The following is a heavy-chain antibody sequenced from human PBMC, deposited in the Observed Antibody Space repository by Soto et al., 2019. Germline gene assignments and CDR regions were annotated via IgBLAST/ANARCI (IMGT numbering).Heavy chain of an antibody. CDR3: ARPRGGTSGIDY. J-gene: IGHJ4*02. V-gene: IGHV4-34*01. CDR1: GGSFSGYY. D-gene: IGHD3-16*01. CDR2: INHSGST. Sequence: QVQLQQWGAGLLKPSETLSLTCAVYGGSFSGYYWSCIRQPPGKGREWIREINHSGSTNDNPSLKSRVTMSVDTSKNQFSLNLSSGTAADTAVYYCARPRGGTSGIDYWGQGTLVTVSS.